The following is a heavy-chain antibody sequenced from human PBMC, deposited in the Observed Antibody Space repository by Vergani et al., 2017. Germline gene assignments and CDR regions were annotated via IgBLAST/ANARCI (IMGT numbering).Heavy chain of an antibody. Sequence: QMQLVQSGPEVKKPGTSVKVSCKASGFTFTSSAVQWVRQARGQRLEWIGWIVVGSGNTNYAQKFQERVTITADESTSTAYMELSSLRSEDTAVYYCARERGAQILTGYYPTDDAFDIWGQGTMVTVSS. J-gene: IGHJ3*02. CDR3: ARERGAQILTGYYPTDDAFDI. CDR2: IVVGSGNT. D-gene: IGHD3-9*01. V-gene: IGHV1-58*01. CDR1: GFTFTSSA.